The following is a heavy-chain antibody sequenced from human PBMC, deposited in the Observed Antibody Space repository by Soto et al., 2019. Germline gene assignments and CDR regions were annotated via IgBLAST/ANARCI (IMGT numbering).Heavy chain of an antibody. Sequence: GASVKVSCEDSGGTFSSYTISWVRQAPGQGLEWMGRIIPILGIANYAQKFQGRVTITADKSTSTAYMELSSLRSEDTAVYYCARDGSSLYPYFDYWGQGTLVTVSS. J-gene: IGHJ4*02. D-gene: IGHD2-2*01. CDR3: ARDGSSLYPYFDY. V-gene: IGHV1-69*04. CDR1: GGTFSSYT. CDR2: IIPILGIA.